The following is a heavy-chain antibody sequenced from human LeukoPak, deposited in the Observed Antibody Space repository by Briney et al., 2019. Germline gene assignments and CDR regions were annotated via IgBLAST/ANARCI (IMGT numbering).Heavy chain of an antibody. D-gene: IGHD3-10*01. J-gene: IGHJ5*02. CDR1: ENDFTNYW. V-gene: IGHV5-51*01. Sequence: GESLKISCKGSENDFTNYWIGWVRQMPGKGLEWMGIIYPGDSDTRYSPSFQGQVTISADKSISTAYLQWSSLKASDTAMYYCARHYGSGQDWFDPWGQGTLVTVSS. CDR2: IYPGDSDT. CDR3: ARHYGSGQDWFDP.